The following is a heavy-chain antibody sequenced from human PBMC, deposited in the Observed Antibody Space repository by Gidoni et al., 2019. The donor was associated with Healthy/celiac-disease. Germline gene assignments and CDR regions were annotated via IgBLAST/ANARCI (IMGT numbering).Heavy chain of an antibody. J-gene: IGHJ4*02. D-gene: IGHD5-12*01. CDR3: AKDRWLQFLYYFDY. V-gene: IGHV3-23*01. CDR2: ISGSGGST. CDR1: EFPFSSYA. Sequence: EVQLLESGGGLVRPGGSLRLSCEAPEFPFSSYAMSWVRQAPGKGLEWVSAISGSGGSTYYADSVKGRFTISRDNSKNTLYLQMNSLRAEDTAVYYCAKDRWLQFLYYFDYWGQGTLVTVSS.